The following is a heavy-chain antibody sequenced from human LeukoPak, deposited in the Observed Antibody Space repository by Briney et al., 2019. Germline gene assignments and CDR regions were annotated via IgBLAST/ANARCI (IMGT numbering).Heavy chain of an antibody. V-gene: IGHV3-23*01. CDR1: GFTFSSYA. CDR2: ISGSGGST. D-gene: IGHD4-17*01. J-gene: IGHJ4*02. Sequence: PGGSLRLSCAASGFTFSSYAMSWVRQAPGKGLEWVSAISGSGGSTYYADSVKGRFTISRDNSKNTLYLQMNSLRAEDTAVYYCAKDFSIYGDPYAFDYWGQGTLVTVSS. CDR3: AKDFSIYGDPYAFDY.